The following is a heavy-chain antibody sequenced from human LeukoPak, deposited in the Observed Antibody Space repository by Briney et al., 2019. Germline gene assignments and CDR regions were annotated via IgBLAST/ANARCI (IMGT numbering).Heavy chain of an antibody. V-gene: IGHV3-23*01. Sequence: GGSLRLSFAASGFTFTSYSMNWVRQAPGKGLEWVSTISGGGGSTYYADSVKGRFTISRDNSKNTLYLQVNSLRAEDTAVYYCAKGGKWDVTPFDYWGQGTLVTVSS. CDR3: AKGGKWDVTPFDY. D-gene: IGHD1-26*01. J-gene: IGHJ4*02. CDR1: GFTFTSYS. CDR2: ISGGGGST.